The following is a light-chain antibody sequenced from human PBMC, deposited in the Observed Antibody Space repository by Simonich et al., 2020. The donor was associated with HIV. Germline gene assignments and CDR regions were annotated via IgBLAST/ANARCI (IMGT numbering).Light chain of an antibody. Sequence: DIQMTTYPSSLSASVGERVTITCRASQSISNYLTWFQQKPGKAPKLLIFAASSLHSGVPSRFSGSGSGTDFTLTISSLQPEDFATYYCQQSYSTPMYTFGQGTKLEIK. V-gene: IGKV1-39*01. CDR1: QSISNY. CDR2: AAS. CDR3: QQSYSTPMYT. J-gene: IGKJ2*01.